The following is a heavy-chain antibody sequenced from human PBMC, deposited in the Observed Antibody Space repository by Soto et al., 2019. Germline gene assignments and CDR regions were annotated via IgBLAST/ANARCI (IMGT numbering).Heavy chain of an antibody. Sequence: SETLSLTCTVSGGSVSSGDYFWSWLRQSPGKRLEWIAYIYYSGSTNYNPSLKSRATISVDTSKSQVSLTLTSMTAADAALYYCARSPNYYYYGFDVWGQGTAVTVSS. CDR3: ARSPNYYYYGFDV. D-gene: IGHD3-10*01. CDR2: IYYSGST. CDR1: GGSVSSGDYF. V-gene: IGHV4-61*08. J-gene: IGHJ6*02.